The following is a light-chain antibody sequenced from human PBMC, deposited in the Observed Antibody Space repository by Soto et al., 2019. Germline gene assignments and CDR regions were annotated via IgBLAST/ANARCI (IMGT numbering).Light chain of an antibody. CDR2: DVS. CDR1: SSDVGGYNY. Sequence: QSALTQPRSVSGSPGQSVTISCTGTSSDVGGYNYVSWYQQHPGNAPKLMIYDVSKRPSGVPGRFSGSKSANTASLTISGLQAEDEADYYCCSYAGTYTLVFGGGTKLTVL. V-gene: IGLV2-11*01. J-gene: IGLJ2*01. CDR3: CSYAGTYTLV.